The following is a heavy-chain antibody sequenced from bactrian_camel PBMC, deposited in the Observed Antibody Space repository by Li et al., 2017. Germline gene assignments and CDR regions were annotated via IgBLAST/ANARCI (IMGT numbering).Heavy chain of an antibody. V-gene: IGHV3S9*01. CDR1: EYPYSRYC. CDR2: IDMIGRT. Sequence: VQLVESGGGSVQAGGSLRLSCVVSEYPYSRYCLGWFRQVPGMKRAGVAVIDMIGRTDYADSVKGRFTISADSAKNTLWLQMDSLKPEDTAMYYCAAAYGGSCHGDPLFFSGYWGQGTQVTVS. CDR3: AAAYGGSCHGDPLFFSGY. J-gene: IGHJ6*01. D-gene: IGHD6*01.